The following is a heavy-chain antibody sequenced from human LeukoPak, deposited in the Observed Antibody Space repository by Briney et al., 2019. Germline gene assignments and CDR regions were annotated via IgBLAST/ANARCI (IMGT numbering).Heavy chain of an antibody. CDR1: GYTFTGYY. J-gene: IGHJ2*01. Sequence: ASVKVSCKPSGYTFTGYYMHWVRQAPGQGLEWMGWINPNSGGTNYAQKFQGRVTMTRDTSISTVCMELNRLRSDDTAVYYCARVSPPLGYCSGGSCYWYFDLWGRGTLVTVSS. D-gene: IGHD2-15*01. CDR3: ARVSPPLGYCSGGSCYWYFDL. V-gene: IGHV1-2*02. CDR2: INPNSGGT.